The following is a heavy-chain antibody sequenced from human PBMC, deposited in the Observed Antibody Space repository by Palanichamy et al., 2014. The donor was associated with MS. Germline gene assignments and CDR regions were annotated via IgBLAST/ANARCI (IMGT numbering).Heavy chain of an antibody. J-gene: IGHJ3*02. V-gene: IGHV4-59*01. CDR1: WLHQYLL. CDR3: ARAGADAFDI. Sequence: VQLQESGPGLVKPSETPVPSPALSLWLHQYLLLELDPAAPREGTGVDWFIYYIGTTNYNPSLKSRLTISVDTSKNQFSLKLSSMTAADTAVYYCARAGADAFDIWGQGTMVTVSS. CDR2: IYYIGTT.